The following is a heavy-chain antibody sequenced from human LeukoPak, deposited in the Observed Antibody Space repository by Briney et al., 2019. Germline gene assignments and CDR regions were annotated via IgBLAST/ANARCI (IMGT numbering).Heavy chain of an antibody. J-gene: IGHJ4*02. CDR2: IYNSGRT. Sequence: SETLSLTCTVSGGSITSYYWSWIRQPPGKGLEWIGYIYNSGRTSYNTSLRSRVTISIDTSKNQFSLRLSSATAADTAVYYCAREQALEYFDYWGQGALVTVSS. CDR1: GGSITSYY. V-gene: IGHV4-59*01. CDR3: AREQALEYFDY.